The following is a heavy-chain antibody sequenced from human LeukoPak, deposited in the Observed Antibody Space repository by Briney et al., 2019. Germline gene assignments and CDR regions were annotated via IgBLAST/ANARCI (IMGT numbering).Heavy chain of an antibody. Sequence: SETLSLTCTVSGGPISRYYWSWIRHPPGKGLEWIGYIYYSGSTHYNPSLKSRVTISVDTSKNQISLKLSSVTAADTAVYYCARGVGQLVYYYYYMDVWGKGTTVTVSS. CDR2: IYYSGST. CDR3: ARGVGQLVYYYYYMDV. CDR1: GGPISRYY. D-gene: IGHD6-13*01. V-gene: IGHV4-59*01. J-gene: IGHJ6*03.